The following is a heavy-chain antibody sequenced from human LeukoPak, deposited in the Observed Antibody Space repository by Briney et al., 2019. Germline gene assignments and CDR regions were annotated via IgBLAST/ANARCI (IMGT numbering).Heavy chain of an antibody. CDR1: GGSIRGYY. Sequence: PSEPLSFTCSVSGGSIRGYYWSWIRQPPGKAPEWIGYIYYSGSTNYNPSLKSRVTISVDTSKNQFSLKLTSLTAADTAVYYCARAAAAGPHYYYGMDVWGKGTTVTVSS. CDR3: ARAAAAGPHYYYGMDV. CDR2: IYYSGST. J-gene: IGHJ6*04. V-gene: IGHV4-59*01. D-gene: IGHD6-13*01.